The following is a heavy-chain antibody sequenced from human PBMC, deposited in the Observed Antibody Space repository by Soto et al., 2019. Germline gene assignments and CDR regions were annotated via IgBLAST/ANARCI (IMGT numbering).Heavy chain of an antibody. J-gene: IGHJ6*02. CDR1: GGTGSGYV. CDR2: IIPIFGTA. CDR3: ARGPVDIVATITSYYYYGMDV. V-gene: IGHV1-69*13. D-gene: IGHD5-12*01. Sequence: ASVKVACEACGGTGSGYVISWVRQDPIQLLEWMGGIIPIFGTANYAQKFQGRVTITADESTSTAYMELSSLRSEDTAVYYCARGPVDIVATITSYYYYGMDVWGQGTTVTVSS.